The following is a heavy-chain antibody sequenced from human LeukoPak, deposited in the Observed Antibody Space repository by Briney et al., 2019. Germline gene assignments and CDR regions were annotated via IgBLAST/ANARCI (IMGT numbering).Heavy chain of an antibody. Sequence: ASVKVSCKASGYTFTSYAMHWVRQAPGQRLEWMGWINAGNGSTKYSQKFQGRVTITRDTSASTAYMELSSLRSEDTAVYYCARAHGDYLLGWGQGTLVTVSS. V-gene: IGHV1-3*01. CDR3: ARAHGDYLLG. J-gene: IGHJ4*02. D-gene: IGHD4-17*01. CDR2: INAGNGST. CDR1: GYTFTSYA.